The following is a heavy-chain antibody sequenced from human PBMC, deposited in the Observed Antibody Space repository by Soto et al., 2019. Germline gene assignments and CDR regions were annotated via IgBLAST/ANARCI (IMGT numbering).Heavy chain of an antibody. J-gene: IGHJ6*02. D-gene: IGHD2-2*02. V-gene: IGHV4-4*02. CDR2: IYHSGST. CDR1: GGSISSSNW. Sequence: QVQLQESGPGLVKPSGTLSLTCAVSGGSISSSNWWSWVRQPPGKGLEWIGEIYHSGSTNYNPSLKSRVTISVDKSKNQFSLKLSSVTAADTAVYYCARQALYRREGAPYYYGMDVWGQGTTVTVSS. CDR3: ARQALYRREGAPYYYGMDV.